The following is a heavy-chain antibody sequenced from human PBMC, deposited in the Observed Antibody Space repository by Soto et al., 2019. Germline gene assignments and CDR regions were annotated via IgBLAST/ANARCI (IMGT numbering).Heavy chain of an antibody. J-gene: IGHJ6*03. CDR1: GFTLSGYA. V-gene: IGHV3-64*01. Sequence: EVQLAESGGGLAQPGGSLRLSCAASGFTLSGYAMDWVRQAPGKGLEYVSGLRSNGVGTYYANSVQGRFTISRDNSKNTVYVQMGRLRPEDMAVYYCARRARPDFYYMDVWGKGPTGTVS. D-gene: IGHD6-6*01. CDR3: ARRARPDFYYMDV. CDR2: LRSNGVGT.